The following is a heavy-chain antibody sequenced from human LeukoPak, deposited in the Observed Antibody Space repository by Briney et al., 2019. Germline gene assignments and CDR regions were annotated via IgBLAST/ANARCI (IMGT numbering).Heavy chain of an antibody. J-gene: IGHJ4*02. CDR1: GFPFSSYS. V-gene: IGHV3-21*01. Sequence: GGSLRLSCAASGFPFSSYSMNWVRQAPGKGLEWVSSISSSSSYIYYADSVKGRFTISRDNAKNSLYLQMNSLRAEDTAVYYCARDLNGEMATIRDGDYWGQGTLVTVSS. CDR3: ARDLNGEMATIRDGDY. D-gene: IGHD5-24*01. CDR2: ISSSSSYI.